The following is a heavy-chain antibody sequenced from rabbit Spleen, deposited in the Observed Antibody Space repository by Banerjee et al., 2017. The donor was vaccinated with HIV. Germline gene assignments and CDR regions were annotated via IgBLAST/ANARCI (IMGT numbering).Heavy chain of an antibody. CDR2: IAGSSSGST. Sequence: QEQLEASGGDLVKPGASLTLTCTASGFSFSSSDYMCWGRQAPGKGLEWISCIAGSSSGSTYSATWAKGRFTISKTSSTTVTLQMTSLTVADTATYFCARALATVTMMITPFNLWGPGTLVTVS. J-gene: IGHJ4*01. D-gene: IGHD2-1*01. V-gene: IGHV1S45*01. CDR1: GFSFSSSDY. CDR3: ARALATVTMMITPFNL.